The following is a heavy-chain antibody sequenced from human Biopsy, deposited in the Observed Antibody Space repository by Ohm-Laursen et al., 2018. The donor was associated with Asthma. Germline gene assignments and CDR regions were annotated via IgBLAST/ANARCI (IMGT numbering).Heavy chain of an antibody. CDR1: GGTFGNYA. J-gene: IGHJ6*02. D-gene: IGHD5-12*01. Sequence: SSVKVSCKASGGTFGNYAISWVRQAPGLGLEWMGGISPVFGSTNIAQKFQGRVTISADIFTKTAYLEVSSLRSDDTAVYYCARGYSGSDRIVYYYSGLEGWGQGTTVTVSS. V-gene: IGHV1-69*06. CDR3: ARGYSGSDRIVYYYSGLEG. CDR2: ISPVFGST.